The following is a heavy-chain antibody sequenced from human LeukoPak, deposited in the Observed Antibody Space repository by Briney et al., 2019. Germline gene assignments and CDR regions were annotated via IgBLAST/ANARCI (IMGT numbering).Heavy chain of an antibody. CDR2: IHHSGRS. J-gene: IGHJ4*02. Sequence: SQTLSLTCTVSADSLSSGGHYWAWIRQFPGKGLESIGFIHHSGRSRHNPSLKDRVAISVDTSRKQFALKLSSATAADTAMYYCARGGNRFGGFYFDYWGQGIQVIVSS. CDR1: ADSLSSGGHY. V-gene: IGHV4-31*03. CDR3: ARGGNRFGGFYFDY. D-gene: IGHD3-10*01.